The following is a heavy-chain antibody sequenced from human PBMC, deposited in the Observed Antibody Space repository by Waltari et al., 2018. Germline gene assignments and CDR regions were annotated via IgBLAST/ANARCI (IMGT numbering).Heavy chain of an antibody. D-gene: IGHD2-15*01. CDR1: GFTFANYA. J-gene: IGHJ6*02. CDR3: AKYCSGNTCFPKYAMDV. V-gene: IGHV3-23*01. CDR2: VSGSGGTI. Sequence: EVQLLESGGGLVQPGGSVTLPCSGSGFTFANYAMSGVRRAPGKGLEGVSVVSGSGGTIHYADPVQGRFTISRDNSMKTLYLQMNSLRAEDTAIYYCAKYCSGNTCFPKYAMDVWGQGTTVTVSS.